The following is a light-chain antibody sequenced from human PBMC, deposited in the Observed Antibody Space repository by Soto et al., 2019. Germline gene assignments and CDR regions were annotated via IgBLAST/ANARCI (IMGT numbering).Light chain of an antibody. V-gene: IGKV1-5*01. CDR1: QSISSW. CDR2: DAS. J-gene: IGKJ1*01. CDR3: QQSYSTPRT. Sequence: DIQVIQSPATRSSSVGDRVTITCRASQSISSWLAWYQQKPGKAPKLLIYDASSLESGVPSRFSGSGSGTEFTLTISSLQPDDFATYYCQQSYSTPRTFGQGTKVDIK.